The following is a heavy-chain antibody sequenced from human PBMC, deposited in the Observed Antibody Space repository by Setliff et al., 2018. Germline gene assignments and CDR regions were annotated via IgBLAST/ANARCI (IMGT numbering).Heavy chain of an antibody. J-gene: IGHJ4*02. CDR2: IYYSGNT. CDR3: ARGYYNFLSGYYTPYYFDY. Sequence: PSETLSLTCTVSGDSMSSYYWSWIRQPPGKGLEWIGYIYYSGNTNYNPSLKSRVTISVDTSKNQFSLKLSSVTAADTAVYFCARGYYNFLSGYYTPYYFDYWGQGTLVTVSS. D-gene: IGHD3-3*01. CDR1: GDSMSSYY. V-gene: IGHV4-59*01.